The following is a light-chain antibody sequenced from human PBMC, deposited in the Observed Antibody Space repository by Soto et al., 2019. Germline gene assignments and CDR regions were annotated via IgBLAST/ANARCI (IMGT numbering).Light chain of an antibody. Sequence: EIVMTQFPATLSESPGESVTLSCRASQSVSTNVAWYQQKPGEAPRLLIFDASARAVDIPGRFSGSVCGTEFTLTISSLQPEDFAVYFCHSYDKWPPGTFGQGTKVEIK. CDR2: DAS. CDR3: HSYDKWPPGT. V-gene: IGKV3D-15*01. J-gene: IGKJ1*01. CDR1: QSVSTN.